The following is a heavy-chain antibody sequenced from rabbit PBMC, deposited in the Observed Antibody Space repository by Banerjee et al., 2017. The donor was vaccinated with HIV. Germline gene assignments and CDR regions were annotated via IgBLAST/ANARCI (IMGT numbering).Heavy chain of an antibody. CDR2: SSGNA. D-gene: IGHD6-1*01. J-gene: IGHJ4*01. CDR3: ARANVGGAGYAL. Sequence: SSGNAVYANWAKGRFTISKTSSTTVTLQMTSLTAADTATYWCARANVGGAGYALWGPGTLVTVS. V-gene: IGHV1S40*01.